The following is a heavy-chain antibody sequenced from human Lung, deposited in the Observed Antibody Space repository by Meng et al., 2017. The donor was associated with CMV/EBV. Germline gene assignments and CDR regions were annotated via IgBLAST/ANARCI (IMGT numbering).Heavy chain of an antibody. V-gene: IGHV3-21*01. D-gene: IGHD1-7*01. CDR3: ARDPTRYNWNYGNWFFDL. CDR1: GFTFSSYT. Sequence: GEXXKISCAASGFTFSSYTMHWVRQAPGKGLEWVSLIRSSSSYTYYADSLKGRFTISRDNAKNSLYLQMNSLRAEDTAVYYCARDPTRYNWNYGNWFFDLXGRGXLVTVSS. CDR2: IRSSSSYT. J-gene: IGHJ2*01.